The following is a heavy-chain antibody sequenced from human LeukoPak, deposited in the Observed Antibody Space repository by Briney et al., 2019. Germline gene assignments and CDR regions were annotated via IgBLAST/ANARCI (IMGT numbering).Heavy chain of an antibody. CDR1: GYTLTELS. CDR2: FDPEDGET. D-gene: IGHD3-22*01. Sequence: ASVKVSCKVSGYTLTELSMHWVRQAPGKGLEWMGGFDPEDGETIYAQKFQGRVTMIEDTSTDTAYMELSSLRSEDTAVYYCATVMYYYDSSGWRYFQHWGQGTLVTVSS. V-gene: IGHV1-24*01. J-gene: IGHJ1*01. CDR3: ATVMYYYDSSGWRYFQH.